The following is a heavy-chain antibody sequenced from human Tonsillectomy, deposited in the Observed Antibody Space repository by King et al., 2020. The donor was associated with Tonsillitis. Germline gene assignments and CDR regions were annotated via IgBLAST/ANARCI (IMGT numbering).Heavy chain of an antibody. D-gene: IGHD6-19*01. CDR3: ARQGSGPAVAGTG. J-gene: IGHJ4*02. CDR1: GGSISSSSYY. V-gene: IGHV4-39*01. Sequence: PLQESGPGLVKPSETLSLTCTVSGGSISSSSYYWGWIRQPPGKGLEWIGSIYYSGSTYYNPSLKSRVTISVDTSKNQFSLKLSSVTAADTAVYYCARQGSGPAVAGTGWGQGTLVTVSS. CDR2: IYYSGST.